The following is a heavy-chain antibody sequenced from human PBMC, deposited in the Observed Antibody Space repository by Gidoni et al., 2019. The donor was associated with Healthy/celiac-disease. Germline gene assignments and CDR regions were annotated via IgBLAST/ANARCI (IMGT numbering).Heavy chain of an antibody. CDR2: IYYSGST. CDR1: GGSISSSSYY. V-gene: IGHV4-39*01. J-gene: IGHJ5*02. D-gene: IGHD3-22*01. Sequence: QLQLQESGPGLVKPSETLSLTCPVSGGSISSSSYYWGWLRQPPGKGLEWIGSIYYSGSTYYNPSLKSRVTISVDTSKNQFSLKLSSVTAADTAVYYCARTITMIVVVITTGWFDPWGQGTLVTVSS. CDR3: ARTITMIVVVITTGWFDP.